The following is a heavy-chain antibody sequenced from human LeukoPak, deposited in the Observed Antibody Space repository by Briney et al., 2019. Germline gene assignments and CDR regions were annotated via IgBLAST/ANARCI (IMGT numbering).Heavy chain of an antibody. CDR3: ARGKYDFWSGYSEM. Sequence: GGSLRLSCAASGFTFSSYAMSWVRQAPGKGLEWVSAISGSGGSTYYADSVKGRFTISRDNAKNSLYLQMNSLRAEDTAVYYCARGKYDFWSGYSEMRGQGTLVTVSS. CDR1: GFTFSSYA. D-gene: IGHD3-3*01. CDR2: ISGSGGST. J-gene: IGHJ4*02. V-gene: IGHV3-23*01.